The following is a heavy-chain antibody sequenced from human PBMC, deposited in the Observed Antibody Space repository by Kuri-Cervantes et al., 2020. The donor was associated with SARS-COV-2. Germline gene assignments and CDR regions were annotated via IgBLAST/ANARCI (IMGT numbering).Heavy chain of an antibody. J-gene: IGHJ6*03. V-gene: IGHV3-23*01. CDR2: ITGRHVT. CDR3: AKEVDFGDYGYYYMDV. CDR1: GFTFPSYA. D-gene: IGHD4-17*01. Sequence: GGSLRLFCVGSGFTFPSYAMSWVRQAPGKGPEWVSGITGRHVTDYAHSVTGRFTISRDNSKKMVYLQMNSLRVEDTAVYYCAKEVDFGDYGYYYMDVWGKGTTVTVSS.